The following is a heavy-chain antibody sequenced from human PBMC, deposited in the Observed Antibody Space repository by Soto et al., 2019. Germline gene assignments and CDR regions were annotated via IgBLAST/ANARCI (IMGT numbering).Heavy chain of an antibody. J-gene: IGHJ4*02. V-gene: IGHV4-4*02. CDR2: IYHTGST. CDR1: GASISSNFW. CDR3: ARRTDGYPYFDY. Sequence: SETLSLTCAVSGASISSNFWCSWVRQPPGKGLEWIGEIYHTGSTIYNPSLKSRVTIPVDKSKNQVSLKVSSVTAADTAMFYCARRTDGYPYFDYWGLGTLVTVSS. D-gene: IGHD5-12*01.